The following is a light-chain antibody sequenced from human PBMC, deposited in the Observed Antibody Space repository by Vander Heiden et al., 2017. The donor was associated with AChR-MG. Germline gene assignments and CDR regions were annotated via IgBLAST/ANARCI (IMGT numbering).Light chain of an antibody. Sequence: EIVLTQSPATLSLSPGERATLSCRASQSVSSYLAWYQQKPGQAPRLLIYDASNRATGIPARFSGSGSGTDFTLTISSLEPEDFAVYYCQLRSNWIEVTFGQGTRLEIK. CDR3: QLRSNWIEVT. CDR2: DAS. V-gene: IGKV3-11*01. CDR1: QSVSSY. J-gene: IGKJ5*01.